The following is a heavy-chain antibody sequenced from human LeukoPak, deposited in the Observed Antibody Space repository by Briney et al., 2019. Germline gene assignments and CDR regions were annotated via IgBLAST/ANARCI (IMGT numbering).Heavy chain of an antibody. V-gene: IGHV1-18*01. J-gene: IGHJ5*02. CDR2: ISAYNGNT. Sequence: GASVKVSCKPSGYTFTSYGISWVRQAPGQGLEWMGWISAYNGNTNYAQKLQGRVTMTTDTSASTAYMELRSLRSDDTAVYYCARSPPITGTYNWFDPWGQGTLVTVSS. D-gene: IGHD1-20*01. CDR3: ARSPPITGTYNWFDP. CDR1: GYTFTSYG.